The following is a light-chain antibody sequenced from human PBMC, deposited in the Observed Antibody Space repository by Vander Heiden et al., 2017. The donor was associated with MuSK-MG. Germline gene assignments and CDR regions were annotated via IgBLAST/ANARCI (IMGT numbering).Light chain of an antibody. CDR3: QQRGDWPPIT. CDR1: QTIGAF. V-gene: IGKV3-11*01. CDR2: DAS. Sequence: LLPQSPAPLSLSPGDRATLSCKASQTIGAFLAWYQQRPGLAPTLLIFDASKRAPGTPARFSGSGSGTDFTLTINSLEPDDFAIYYCQQRGDWPPITFGGGTRV. J-gene: IGKJ4*01.